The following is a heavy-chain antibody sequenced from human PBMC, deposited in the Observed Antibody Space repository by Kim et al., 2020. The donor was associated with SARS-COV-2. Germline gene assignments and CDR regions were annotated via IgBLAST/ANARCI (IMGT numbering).Heavy chain of an antibody. CDR1: GFTFSSYA. Sequence: GGSLRLSCSASGFTFSSYAMHWVRQAPGKGLEYVSAISSNGGSTYYADSVKGRFTISRDNSKNTLYLQMSSLRAEDTAVYYCVRSYSSSTFPFDYWGQGTLVTVSS. V-gene: IGHV3-64D*09. CDR2: ISSNGGST. D-gene: IGHD6-6*01. CDR3: VRSYSSSTFPFDY. J-gene: IGHJ4*02.